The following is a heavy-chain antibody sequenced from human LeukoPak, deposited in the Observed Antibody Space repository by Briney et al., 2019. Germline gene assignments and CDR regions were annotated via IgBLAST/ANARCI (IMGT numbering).Heavy chain of an antibody. CDR3: AKGSSSSRPYYFDY. J-gene: IGHJ4*02. D-gene: IGHD6-13*01. Sequence: GGSLRLSCAASGFTFNNYVMNWVRQAPGKGLEWVSAITDSSTSTYYADSVKGRFTISRHNSKNTLYLQMNSLRAEDTAVYYCAKGSSSSRPYYFDYWGQGTLVTVSS. CDR1: GFTFNNYV. CDR2: ITDSSTST. V-gene: IGHV3-23*01.